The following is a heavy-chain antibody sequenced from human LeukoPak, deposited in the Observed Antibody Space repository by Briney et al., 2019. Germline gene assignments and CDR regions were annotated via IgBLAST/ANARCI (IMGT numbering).Heavy chain of an antibody. CDR3: ARNMTPYYYGMDV. J-gene: IGHJ6*02. Sequence: SETLSPTCAVSGGSIGTYCWTWIRQPPGKGLEWIGYIHYSGRTDYNPSLKSRVSISVDTSKNQFSLTLTSVTAADTAVYYCARNMTPYYYGMDVWGQGTTVTVSS. V-gene: IGHV4-59*01. CDR1: GGSIGTYC. D-gene: IGHD2-15*01. CDR2: IHYSGRT.